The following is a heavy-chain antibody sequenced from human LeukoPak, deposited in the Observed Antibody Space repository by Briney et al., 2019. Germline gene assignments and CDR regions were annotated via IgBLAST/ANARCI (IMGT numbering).Heavy chain of an antibody. CDR1: GFTFSSYV. Sequence: GGSLRLSWAASGFTFSSYVMSWVRQAPGKGREWVSAISGSGGSTYYADSAKGRFTISRDNSKNTLDLQMNSLKTEDTAVYYCATGMVGTSSYWGQGTLVTVSS. CDR2: ISGSGGST. D-gene: IGHD2-21*02. J-gene: IGHJ4*02. CDR3: ATGMVGTSSY. V-gene: IGHV3-23*01.